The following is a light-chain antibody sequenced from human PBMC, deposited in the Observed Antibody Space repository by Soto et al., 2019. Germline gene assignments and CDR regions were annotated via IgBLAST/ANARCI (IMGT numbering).Light chain of an antibody. J-gene: IGKJ2*01. Sequence: EIVLTQSPGTLSLSPGERATLSCRASQTVSSSYLAWYQQKPGQAPRLLISGASSRATGIPDRFSGSGSGTDFTLTIGSLEPDDFAVYYCEQYGSSPYTFGRGTMLEIK. V-gene: IGKV3-20*01. CDR2: GAS. CDR3: EQYGSSPYT. CDR1: QTVSSSY.